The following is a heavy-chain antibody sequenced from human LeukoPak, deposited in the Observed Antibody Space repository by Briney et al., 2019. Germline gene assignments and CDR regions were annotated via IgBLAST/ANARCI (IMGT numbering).Heavy chain of an antibody. CDR2: ISGSGSSA. J-gene: IGHJ4*02. D-gene: IGHD4-17*01. CDR1: GFTFSNYA. V-gene: IGHV3-23*01. CDR3: AKGREPYGDSRFDY. Sequence: GGSLRLSCVASGFTFSNYAMSWVRQAPGKGLEWVSTISGSGSSAYYADSVKGRFTISRDNSENTLYLQMNSLRVEDTAVYYCAKGREPYGDSRFDYWGQGTLVTVSS.